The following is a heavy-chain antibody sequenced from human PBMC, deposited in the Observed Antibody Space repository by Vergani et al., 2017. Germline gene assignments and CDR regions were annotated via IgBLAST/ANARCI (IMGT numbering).Heavy chain of an antibody. CDR2: IYYSGST. J-gene: IGHJ4*02. Sequence: QVRLQESGPGLVKPSETLSLICTVSGVSITTYYWSWVRQPPGKGLEWLGYIYYSGSTTYNPSLKSRLTISVDTSKNQFSLRLSSVTAADTALYYCARGRYMTTVTRFDYWGQGTLVTVSS. V-gene: IGHV4-59*01. D-gene: IGHD4-17*01. CDR1: GVSITTYY. CDR3: ARGRYMTTVTRFDY.